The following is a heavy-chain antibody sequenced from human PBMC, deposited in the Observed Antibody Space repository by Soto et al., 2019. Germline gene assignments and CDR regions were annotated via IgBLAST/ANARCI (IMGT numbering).Heavy chain of an antibody. CDR1: GFSFGSYG. CDR3: VRDGGERQVDSFYYYGLDV. Sequence: QGQLVESGGGLAQPGRSLRLSCAASGFSFGSYGMHWVRQAPGKGLDWVAVISFDGSHKYYADSVKGRFTISRDNSKNTLSLRLNSLTTEDTAIYYCVRDGGERQVDSFYYYGLDVWGQGTMVTVSS. J-gene: IGHJ6*02. D-gene: IGHD1-26*01. CDR2: ISFDGSHK. V-gene: IGHV3-30*03.